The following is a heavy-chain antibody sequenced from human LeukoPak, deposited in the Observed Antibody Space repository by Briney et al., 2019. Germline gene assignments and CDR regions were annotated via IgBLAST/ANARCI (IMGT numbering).Heavy chain of an antibody. CDR1: GGSFSCYA. D-gene: IGHD2-2*01. CDR2: IIPIFGTA. CDR3: ARGGVPAATPYYYYGMDV. V-gene: IGHV1-69*13. J-gene: IGHJ6*04. Sequence: GASVKVSCKASGGSFSCYAISCVRQAPGQGLEWMGGIIPIFGTANYAQKFQGRVTITADESTSTAYMELSSLRSEDTAVYYCARGGVPAATPYYYYGMDVWGKGTTVTVSS.